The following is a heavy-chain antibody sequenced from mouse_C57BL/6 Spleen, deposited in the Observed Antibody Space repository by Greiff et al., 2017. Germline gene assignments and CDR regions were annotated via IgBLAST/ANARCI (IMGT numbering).Heavy chain of an antibody. J-gene: IGHJ4*01. D-gene: IGHD1-1*01. V-gene: IGHV1-55*01. CDR2: IYPGSGST. CDR3: ARLDYYGSSYYYAMDY. Sequence: QVQLQQPGAELVKPGASVKMSCKASGYTFTSYWITWVKQRPGQGLEWIGDIYPGSGSTNYNEKFKSKATLTVDTSSSTAYMQLSSLTSEDSAVXYCARLDYYGSSYYYAMDYWGQGTSVTVSS. CDR1: GYTFTSYW.